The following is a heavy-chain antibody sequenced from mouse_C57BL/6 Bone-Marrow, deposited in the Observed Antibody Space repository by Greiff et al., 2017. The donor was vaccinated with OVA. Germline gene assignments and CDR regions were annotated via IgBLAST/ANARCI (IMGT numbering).Heavy chain of an antibody. Sequence: EVKVEESGAELVRPGASVKLSCTASGFNIKDDYMHWVKQRPEQGLEWIGWIDPENGDTEYASKFQGKATITADTSSNTAYLQLSSLTSEDTAVYYCTSSGNFDYWGQGTTLTVSS. D-gene: IGHD6-1*01. CDR2: IDPENGDT. J-gene: IGHJ2*01. V-gene: IGHV14-4*01. CDR1: GFNIKDDY. CDR3: TSSGNFDY.